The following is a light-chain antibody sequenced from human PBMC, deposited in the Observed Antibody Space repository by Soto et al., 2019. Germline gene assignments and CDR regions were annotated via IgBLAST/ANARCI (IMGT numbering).Light chain of an antibody. V-gene: IGKV3-20*01. J-gene: IGKJ2*01. CDR2: GAS. CDR1: QSVSSSY. Sequence: EIVLTQSPGTLSLSPGERATISCRASQSVSSSYLAWYQQKPGQAPRLLIYGASSRATGIPDRFSGSGSGTDFPLTISRLEPEDFALYYCQQYGSSPLYTFGQGTKLEIK. CDR3: QQYGSSPLYT.